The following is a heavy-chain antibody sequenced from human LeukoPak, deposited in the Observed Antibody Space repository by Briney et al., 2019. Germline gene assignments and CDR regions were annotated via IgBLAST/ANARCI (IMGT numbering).Heavy chain of an antibody. CDR2: ISGSGGST. Sequence: GGSLRLSCAASGFTFSSYAMSWVRQAPGKGLEWVSAISGSGGSTYYADSVKGRFTISRDNAKNSLYLEMNSLRAEDTAVYYCARVNVGKAIGAFDIWGQGTMVTVSS. CDR3: ARVNVGKAIGAFDI. D-gene: IGHD2-15*01. CDR1: GFTFSSYA. V-gene: IGHV3-23*01. J-gene: IGHJ3*02.